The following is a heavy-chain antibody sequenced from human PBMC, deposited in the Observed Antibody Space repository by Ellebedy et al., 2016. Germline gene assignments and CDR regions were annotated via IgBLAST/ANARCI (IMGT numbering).Heavy chain of an antibody. D-gene: IGHD6-13*01. CDR2: IKPSGGST. Sequence: ASVKVSXXASGYTFTGYYMHWVRQAPGQGLEWMGIIKPSGGSTSYAQKFQGRVTMTRDTSTSTVYMELSSLRSEDTAVYYCARDRTQYSSSPYLDYWGQGTLVTVSS. CDR3: ARDRTQYSSSPYLDY. V-gene: IGHV1-46*01. J-gene: IGHJ4*02. CDR1: GYTFTGYY.